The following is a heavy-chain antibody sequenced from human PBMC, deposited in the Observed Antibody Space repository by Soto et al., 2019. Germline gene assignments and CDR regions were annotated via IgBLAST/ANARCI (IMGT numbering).Heavy chain of an antibody. J-gene: IGHJ4*02. CDR1: GFSLSTSGVG. Sequence: QITLKESGPTLVKPTQTLTLTCTFSGFSLSTSGVGVGWIRQPPGKALEWLALIYWDDDKRYSPSLKSRLTITKDTSKNQVVLTMTNMDPVDTATYYCAHIIYVLRYFDWSLDYWGQGTLVTVSS. CDR2: IYWDDDK. CDR3: AHIIYVLRYFDWSLDY. D-gene: IGHD3-9*01. V-gene: IGHV2-5*02.